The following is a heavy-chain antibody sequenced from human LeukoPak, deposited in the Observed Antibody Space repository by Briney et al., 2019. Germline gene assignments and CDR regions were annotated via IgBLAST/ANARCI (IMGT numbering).Heavy chain of an antibody. CDR2: ISAYNGNT. J-gene: IGHJ5*02. V-gene: IGHV1-18*01. D-gene: IGHD1-26*01. CDR3: ARDPGGSYGPSWFDP. Sequence: ASVKVSCKASGYTFTSYGISWVRQAPGQGLEWMGWISAYNGNTNYAQKPQGRVNMTTDTSTSTAYMELGSLRSDDTAVYYCARDPGGSYGPSWFDPWGQGTLVTVSS. CDR1: GYTFTSYG.